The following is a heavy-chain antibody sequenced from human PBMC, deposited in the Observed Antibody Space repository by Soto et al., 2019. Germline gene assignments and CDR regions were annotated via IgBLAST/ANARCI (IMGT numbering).Heavy chain of an antibody. Sequence: EVQLVPSGAEVKKPGESLRISCKGSGYSFTTYWITWVRQMPGKGLEWMGRIDPSDSYTNYSPSFQGHVTISADKSISTAYLQWSSLKASDTAMYYCARKVMAARWADAFDIWGQGTMVTVSS. CDR1: GYSFTTYW. CDR2: IDPSDSYT. V-gene: IGHV5-10-1*01. D-gene: IGHD5-12*01. CDR3: ARKVMAARWADAFDI. J-gene: IGHJ3*02.